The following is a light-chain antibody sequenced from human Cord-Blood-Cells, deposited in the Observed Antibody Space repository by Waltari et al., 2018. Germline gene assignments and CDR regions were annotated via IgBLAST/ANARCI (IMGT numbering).Light chain of an antibody. CDR1: QSVSSSY. CDR3: QQYGSSPYS. CDR2: GAS. Sequence: DIVLTQSPGTLSLSPGERATLSCRASQSVSSSYLAWYQQKPGQAPRLLIYGASSRATVIPDRCSGSGSGTDFTLTISRLDPEDFAVYYCQQYGSSPYSFGQGTKLEIK. J-gene: IGKJ2*03. V-gene: IGKV3-20*01.